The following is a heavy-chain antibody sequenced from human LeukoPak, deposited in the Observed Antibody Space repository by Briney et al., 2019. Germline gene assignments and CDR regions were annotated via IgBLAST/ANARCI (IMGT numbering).Heavy chain of an antibody. D-gene: IGHD4-17*01. Sequence: SETLSLTCTVSGGSISRGDYYGTWIRQPPGKGLEWMGYILYSGSMYYNPSLKSRLTISVDTSKSQFSLKLRSVTAADTAVYYCARQTTVISFDYWGQGALVTVSS. CDR1: GGSISRGDYY. CDR2: ILYSGSM. V-gene: IGHV4-30-4*01. J-gene: IGHJ4*02. CDR3: ARQTTVISFDY.